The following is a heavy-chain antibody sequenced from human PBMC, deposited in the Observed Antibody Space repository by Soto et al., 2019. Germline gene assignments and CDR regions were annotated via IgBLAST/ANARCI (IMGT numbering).Heavy chain of an antibody. D-gene: IGHD2-2*01. CDR3: VKDGGYCSSATCYSPRNHYFDS. J-gene: IGHJ4*02. CDR1: GFSFSYYW. V-gene: IGHV3-7*03. CDR2: IKFDGSEK. Sequence: GGSLRLSCVASGFSFSYYWMSWVRQAPGKGPEWVANIKFDGSEKQYVDSVRGRFSISRDNFRNSLFLRMNSLRAGDTAIYYCVKDGGYCSSATCYSPRNHYFDSWGQGTLVTVSS.